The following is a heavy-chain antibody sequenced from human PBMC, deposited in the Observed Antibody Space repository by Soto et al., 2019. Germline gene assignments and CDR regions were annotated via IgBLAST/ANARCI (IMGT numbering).Heavy chain of an antibody. J-gene: IGHJ6*03. V-gene: IGHV3-73*01. CDR1: GFTFSGSA. Sequence: GGSLRLSCAASGFTFSGSAMHWVRQASGKGLEWVGRIRSKANSYATAYAASVKGRFTISRDDSKNTAYLQMNSLKTEDTAVYYCTRRWDIVVVPAAMDYYYMDVWGKGTTVTVSS. CDR2: IRSKANSYAT. D-gene: IGHD2-2*01. CDR3: TRRWDIVVVPAAMDYYYMDV.